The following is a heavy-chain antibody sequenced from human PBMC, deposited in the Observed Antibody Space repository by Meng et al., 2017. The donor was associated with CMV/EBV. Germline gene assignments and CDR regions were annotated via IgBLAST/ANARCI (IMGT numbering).Heavy chain of an antibody. V-gene: IGHV1-18*01. CDR2: ISAYNGNT. CDR3: ATDILTHFDY. J-gene: IGHJ4*02. CDR1: GYTFYSDG. D-gene: IGHD3-9*01. Sequence: VQLLRSGAEVKKPGDSLKVSCKAYGYTFYSDGISWVRQAPGKGLEWMGWISAYNGNTNYAQKLQGRVTMTTDTSTSTAYMELRSLRSDDTAVYYCATDILTHFDYWGQGTLVTVSS.